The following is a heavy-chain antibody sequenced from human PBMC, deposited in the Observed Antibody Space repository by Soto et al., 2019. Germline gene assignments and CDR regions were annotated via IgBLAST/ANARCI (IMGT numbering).Heavy chain of an antibody. CDR2: IYHSGST. J-gene: IGHJ4*02. V-gene: IGHV4-4*02. CDR1: GGSISSSNW. D-gene: IGHD3-3*01. CDR3: ARRPLRFLESFGFDY. Sequence: SETLSLTCAVSGGSISSSNWWSWVRQPPGKGLEWIGEIYHSGSTNYNPSLKSRVTISVDKSKNQFSLKLSSVTAADTAVYYCARRPLRFLESFGFDYWGQGTLVTVSS.